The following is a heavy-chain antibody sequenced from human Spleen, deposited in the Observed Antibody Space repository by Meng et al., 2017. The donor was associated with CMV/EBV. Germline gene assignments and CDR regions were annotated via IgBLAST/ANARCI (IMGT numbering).Heavy chain of an antibody. CDR3: ARGGVVVPAAVWFDP. CDR2: IYPHDSDT. D-gene: IGHD2-21*01. V-gene: IGHV5-51*01. Sequence: KVSCKASGYSFANSLIAWVRQLLGKGLEWMGIIYPHDSDTRYFPSFHGHVTISADKSINTVYLQWRSLKTSDTAMYYCARGGVVVPAAVWFDPWGQGTLVTVSS. J-gene: IGHJ5*02. CDR1: GYSFANSL.